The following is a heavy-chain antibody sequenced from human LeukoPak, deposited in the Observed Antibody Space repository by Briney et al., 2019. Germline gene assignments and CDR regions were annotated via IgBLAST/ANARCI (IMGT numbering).Heavy chain of an antibody. D-gene: IGHD3-16*01. CDR2: IIPILDIP. CDR3: ASGQGKGSYDIGHY. V-gene: IGHV1-69*02. CDR1: GYTFTGYY. Sequence: SVKVSCKASGYTFTGYYMHWVRQAPGQGLEWMGRIIPILDIPNYAEKFQGRVTITADKSTSTGYMELSSLRSEDTAVYYCASGQGKGSYDIGHYWGQGTLVTVSS. J-gene: IGHJ4*02.